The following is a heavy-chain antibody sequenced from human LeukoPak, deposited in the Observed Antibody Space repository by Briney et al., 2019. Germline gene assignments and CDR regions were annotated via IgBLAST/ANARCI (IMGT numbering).Heavy chain of an antibody. CDR1: GYSFTSYW. CDR3: TRHATYYYESTGYSDF. V-gene: IGHV5-51*01. Sequence: GESLKFSCTGSGYSFTSYWFGWLCQVPGKGLEWSGIIYPDDSDTRYSSSVEGQVTISADKSIGAAYLQWSRLKASETAMYYCTRHATYYYESTGYSDFWGQGTRVTVSS. CDR2: IYPDDSDT. D-gene: IGHD3-22*01. J-gene: IGHJ4*02.